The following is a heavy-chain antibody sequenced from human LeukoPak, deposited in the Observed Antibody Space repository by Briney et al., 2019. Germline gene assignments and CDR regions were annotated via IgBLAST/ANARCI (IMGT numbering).Heavy chain of an antibody. V-gene: IGHV4-39*01. Sequence: SETLSLTCTVSGGSLSSSSYYWGWIRQPPGKGLEWIGSIYYSGSTYYNPSLKRRVTISVDTSKNQFSLKRSSVTAADTAVYYCARSLDTAMVGYWGQGTLVTVSS. CDR2: IYYSGST. CDR1: GGSLSSSSYY. CDR3: ARSLDTAMVGY. J-gene: IGHJ4*02. D-gene: IGHD5-18*01.